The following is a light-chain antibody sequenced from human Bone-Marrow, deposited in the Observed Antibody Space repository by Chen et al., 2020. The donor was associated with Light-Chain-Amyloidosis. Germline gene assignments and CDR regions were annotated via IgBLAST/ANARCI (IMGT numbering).Light chain of an antibody. CDR1: TSNIGNNF. J-gene: IGLJ3*02. V-gene: IGLV1-47*01. CDR3: GTWDDSVRGPV. CDR2: RNN. Sequence: QSILTQPPSASGTPGQRVTISCSGRTSNIGNNFVHWYQHLPGTAPKLLISRNNQRPSGVPARFSGSKSGTAASLTISGLRSEDEADYYCGTWDDSVRGPVFGGGTKLTVL.